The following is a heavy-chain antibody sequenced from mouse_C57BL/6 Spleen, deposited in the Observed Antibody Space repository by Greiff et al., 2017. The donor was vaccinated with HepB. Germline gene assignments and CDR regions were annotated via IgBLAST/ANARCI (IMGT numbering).Heavy chain of an antibody. CDR3: ARDRHYYGSSFFDY. Sequence: EVQRVESEGGLVQPGSSMKLSCTASGFTFSDYYMAWVRQVPEKGLEWVANINYDGSSTYYLDSLKSRFIISRDNAKNILYLQMSSLKSEDTATYYCARDRHYYGSSFFDYWGQGTTLTVSS. CDR1: GFTFSDYY. J-gene: IGHJ2*01. D-gene: IGHD1-1*01. V-gene: IGHV5-16*01. CDR2: INYDGSST.